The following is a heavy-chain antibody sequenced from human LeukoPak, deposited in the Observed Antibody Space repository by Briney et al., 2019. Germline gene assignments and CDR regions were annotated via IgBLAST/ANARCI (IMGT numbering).Heavy chain of an antibody. Sequence: GGSLRLSCTASGFTLSSYEMSWIRQAPGKGLEWVSSVDYSGGDTHYADSVKGRFTISRDNSKNTLYLQMNSLRAEDTAVYYCAKEGGVYSTPYYMDVWGKGTTVTVSS. V-gene: IGHV3-23*01. CDR3: AKEGGVYSTPYYMDV. CDR1: GFTLSSYE. D-gene: IGHD1-26*01. CDR2: VDYSGGDT. J-gene: IGHJ6*03.